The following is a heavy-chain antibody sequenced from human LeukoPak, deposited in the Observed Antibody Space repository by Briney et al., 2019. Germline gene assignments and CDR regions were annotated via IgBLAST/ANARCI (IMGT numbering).Heavy chain of an antibody. V-gene: IGHV1-8*01. D-gene: IGHD2-8*01. CDR1: GYTFTSYD. Sequence: GASVKVSCKASGYTFTSYDINWVRQATGQGLEWMGWMNPNSGNTGYAQKFQGRVTMTRNTSISTAYMELSSLRSEDTAVYYCARVRFYRYCTNFVCYSYWGQGTLVTVSS. CDR3: ARVRFYRYCTNFVCYSY. CDR2: MNPNSGNT. J-gene: IGHJ4*02.